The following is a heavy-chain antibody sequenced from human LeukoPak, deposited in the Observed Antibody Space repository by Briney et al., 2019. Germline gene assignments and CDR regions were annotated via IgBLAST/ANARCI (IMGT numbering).Heavy chain of an antibody. J-gene: IGHJ6*03. Sequence: SETLSLTCTVSSYSINSGYYWGWIRQPPGKGLEWIGEINHSGSTNYNPSLKSRVTISVDTSKNQFSLKLSSVTAADTAVYYCARRDMDVWGKGTTVTISS. V-gene: IGHV4-38-2*02. CDR2: INHSGST. CDR3: ARRDMDV. CDR1: SYSINSGYY.